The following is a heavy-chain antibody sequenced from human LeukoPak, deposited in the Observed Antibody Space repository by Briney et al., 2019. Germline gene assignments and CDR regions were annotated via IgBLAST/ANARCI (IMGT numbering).Heavy chain of an antibody. Sequence: GASVKVSCKASGGTFSSYTISWVRHAPGQGLEWMGRIIPILGIANYAQKFQGRVTITTDESTSTAYMELSSLRSEDTAVYYCARFPWRDLDAFDIWGQGTMVTVSS. CDR3: ARFPWRDLDAFDI. CDR2: IIPILGIA. CDR1: GGTFSSYT. V-gene: IGHV1-69*02. J-gene: IGHJ3*02. D-gene: IGHD1-1*01.